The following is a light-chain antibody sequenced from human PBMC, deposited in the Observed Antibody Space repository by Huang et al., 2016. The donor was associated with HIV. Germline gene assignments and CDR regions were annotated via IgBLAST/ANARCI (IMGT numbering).Light chain of an antibody. V-gene: IGKV1-13*02. CDR1: RDIKTY. Sequence: AIQLTQSPSSLSASVGDRVTITCRASRDIKTYLAWFHQRPGRAPKFLIFAASFLESGVPSRFSGSGSGTEFTLTINGLQPEDFGTYYCQQVDSYPRTFGQGTNVDVK. J-gene: IGKJ1*01. CDR3: QQVDSYPRT. CDR2: AAS.